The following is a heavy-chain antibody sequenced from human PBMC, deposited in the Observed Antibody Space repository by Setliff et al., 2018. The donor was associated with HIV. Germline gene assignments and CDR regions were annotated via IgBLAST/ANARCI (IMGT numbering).Heavy chain of an antibody. D-gene: IGHD2-8*01. CDR1: GDSISSGSY. CDR3: ARAPSCADSWCYMYYYYYYGMDV. V-gene: IGHV4-38-2*01. J-gene: IGHJ6*02. Sequence: SETLSLTCVVSGDSISSGSYGGWIRQPPGKGLEWIGSIYHRGGTYYNPSLKSRVTISLDTSKKQFSLRLNSVTAADTGVYYCARAPSCADSWCYMYYYYYYGMDVWGLGTTVTVSS. CDR2: IYHRGGT.